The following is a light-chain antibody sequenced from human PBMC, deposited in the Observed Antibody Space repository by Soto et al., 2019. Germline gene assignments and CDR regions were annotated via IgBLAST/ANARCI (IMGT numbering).Light chain of an antibody. J-gene: IGKJ2*01. CDR1: QSVSSSY. CDR3: HRYGSVHT. Sequence: DNVLTQSPGTLSLSPGERATLSCRAGQSVSSSYLAWYQQKPGQAPRLLIYGASSRATGIPDRFRGSGSGADFTLTISRLAPEDFAVYCCHRYGSVHTFGQGTKLEIK. CDR2: GAS. V-gene: IGKV3-20*01.